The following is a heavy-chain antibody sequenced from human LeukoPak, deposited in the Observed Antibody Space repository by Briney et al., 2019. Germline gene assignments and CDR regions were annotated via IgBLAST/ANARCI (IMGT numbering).Heavy chain of an antibody. D-gene: IGHD2-21*02. J-gene: IGHJ4*02. CDR1: GFTVSSNY. CDR2: IYSGGNT. V-gene: IGHV3-53*01. Sequence: GGSLRLSCAASGFTVSSNYMSWVRQAPGKGLEWVSVIYSGGNTYFADPVKGRFTISRDNPKNTLYLQMSSLRAEDTAVYYCARGGSDCGGDCYLDYWAREPWSPSPQ. CDR3: ARGGSDCGGDCYLDY.